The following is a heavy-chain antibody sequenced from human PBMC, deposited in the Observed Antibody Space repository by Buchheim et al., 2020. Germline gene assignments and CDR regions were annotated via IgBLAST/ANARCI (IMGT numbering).Heavy chain of an antibody. CDR3: ASERSIFGVVTPGGYYYGMDV. CDR2: IHPSGGST. J-gene: IGHJ6*02. D-gene: IGHD3-3*01. V-gene: IGHV1-46*01. CDR1: GYTFTSYY. Sequence: QVQLVQSGAEVKKPGASVKVSCKASGYTFTSYYMHWVRQAPGQGLEWMGIIHPSGGSTSYAQKFQGRVTMTRDTSTSPVYMELSSLRSEDTAVYYCASERSIFGVVTPGGYYYGMDVWGQGT.